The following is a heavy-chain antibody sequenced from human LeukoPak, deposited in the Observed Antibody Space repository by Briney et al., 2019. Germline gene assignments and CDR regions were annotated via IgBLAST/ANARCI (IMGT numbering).Heavy chain of an antibody. CDR2: IYTSGST. CDR3: ARGSSGSNWFDP. V-gene: IGHV4-61*02. D-gene: IGHD3-22*01. J-gene: IGHJ5*02. CDR1: GGSISSGSYY. Sequence: SETLSLTCTVSGGSISSGSYYWSWIRQPAGKGLEWIGRIYTSGSTNYNPSLKSRVTISVDMSKNQFSLKLSSVTAADTAVYYCARGSSGSNWFDPWGQGTLVTVSS.